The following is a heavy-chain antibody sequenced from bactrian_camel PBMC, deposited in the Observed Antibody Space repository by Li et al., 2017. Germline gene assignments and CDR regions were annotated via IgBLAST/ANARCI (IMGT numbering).Heavy chain of an antibody. CDR3: VADLECRSPYIIKMTTWRF. Sequence: HVQLVESGGESVQAGGSLWLTCTASGRTNSRVCMGWFRQAPGKEREGVAVEIPGGPQYADAVKGRFTIFRDYMQKTVALQMDRLKPEDTAMYYCVADLECRSPYIIKMTTWRFRGQGTQVTVS. J-gene: IGHJ4*01. D-gene: IGHD1*01. CDR2: EIPGGP. CDR1: GRTNSRVC. V-gene: IGHV3-3*01.